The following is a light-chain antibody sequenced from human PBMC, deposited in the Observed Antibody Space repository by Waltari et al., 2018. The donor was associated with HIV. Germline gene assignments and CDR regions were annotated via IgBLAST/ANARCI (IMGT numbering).Light chain of an antibody. V-gene: IGKV3-11*01. CDR2: DAS. CDR1: QGVSRY. J-gene: IGKJ1*01. Sequence: EIVLTQSPATLSLSPEEIATTSCRASQGVSRYLAWYQQKPGQAPMLLIYDASNRATGIPARFSGSGSGTGFTLTISSLEPEDFAVYYCQQRSNWPRTFGQGTKVEIK. CDR3: QQRSNWPRT.